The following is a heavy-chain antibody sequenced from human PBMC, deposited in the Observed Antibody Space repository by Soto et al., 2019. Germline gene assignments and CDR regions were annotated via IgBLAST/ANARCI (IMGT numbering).Heavy chain of an antibody. CDR1: GGSLSSYY. CDR2: IYHSGST. Sequence: SETLSLTCVVSGGSLSSYYWSWIRQPPGKGLEWIGYIYHSGSTYYNPSLKSRVTLSVDTSTNQCSLTLSSMTAADTAVYYCALRSMAVVPEYWGQGTLVTVSS. V-gene: IGHV4-59*04. CDR3: ALRSMAVVPEY. D-gene: IGHD3-22*01. J-gene: IGHJ4*02.